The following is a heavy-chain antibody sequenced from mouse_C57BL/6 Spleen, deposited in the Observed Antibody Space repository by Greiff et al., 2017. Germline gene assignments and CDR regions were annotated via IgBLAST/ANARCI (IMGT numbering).Heavy chain of an antibody. V-gene: IGHV1-50*01. CDR3: ARNYGHAMDY. D-gene: IGHD1-1*01. CDR1: GYTFTSYW. CDR2: IDPSDSYT. Sequence: QVQLQQPGAELVKPGASVKLSCKASGYTFTSYWMQWVKQRPGQGLEWIGEIDPSDSYTNYNQKFKGKATVTVDTSSSTAYMQLSSLTSEDSAVYYCARNYGHAMDYWGQGTSVTVSS. J-gene: IGHJ4*01.